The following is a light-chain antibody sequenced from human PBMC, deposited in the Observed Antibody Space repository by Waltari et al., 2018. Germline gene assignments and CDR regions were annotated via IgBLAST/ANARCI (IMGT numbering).Light chain of an antibody. Sequence: TQSPATLSLSPGERATLSCGASERIRNRRLAWYQQKPGQAPRLLINDVFFRATDVPERFSGSGSGTQFTLTISRVEPEDFGVYYCQHFVISSITFGQGTRLDIK. CDR3: QHFVISSIT. CDR2: DVF. J-gene: IGKJ5*01. V-gene: IGKV3D-20*01. CDR1: ERIRNRR.